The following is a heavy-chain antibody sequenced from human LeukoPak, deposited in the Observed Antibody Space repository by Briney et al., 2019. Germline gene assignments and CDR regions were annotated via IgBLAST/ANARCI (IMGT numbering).Heavy chain of an antibody. V-gene: IGHV4-38-2*02. CDR3: ARDTLLVVITNTPYFDY. CDR2: IYHSGST. D-gene: IGHD3-22*01. CDR1: GYSISSGCY. J-gene: IGHJ4*02. Sequence: SETLSLTCTVSGYSISSGCYWGWIRQPPGKGLEWIGSIYHSGSTYYNPSLKSRVTISVDTSKNQLSLKLSSVTAADTAVYYCARDTLLVVITNTPYFDYWGQGTLVTVSS.